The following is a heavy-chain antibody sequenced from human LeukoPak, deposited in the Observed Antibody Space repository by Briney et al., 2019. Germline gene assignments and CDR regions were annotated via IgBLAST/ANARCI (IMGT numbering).Heavy chain of an antibody. V-gene: IGHV3-30*04. CDR1: GFTFSSYA. D-gene: IGHD3-10*01. CDR2: ISYDGSNK. J-gene: IGHJ4*02. CDR3: ARALLWFGELSNPGY. Sequence: PGRSLRLSCAASGFTFSSYAMHWVRQAPGKGLDWVAVISYDGSNKYYADSVKGRFTISRDNSKNSLYLQMSSLRAEDTAVYHCARALLWFGELSNPGYWGQGTLLTVSS.